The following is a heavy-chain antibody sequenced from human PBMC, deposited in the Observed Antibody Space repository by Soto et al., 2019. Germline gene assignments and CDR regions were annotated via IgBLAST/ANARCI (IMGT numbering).Heavy chain of an antibody. CDR1: GGTFSNYA. CDR2: IIPLTETP. J-gene: IGHJ4*02. V-gene: IGHV1-69*01. CDR3: AIGPRTSWTCDF. Sequence: QVQVVQSGAEVKKPGSSVKVSCKASGGTFSNYAISWVRQAPGHGLEWVGGIIPLTETPVYAQKVQGRLTITADEITSAAYMELSSLRSDDTAVYYRAIGPRTSWTCDFWGQGTVVTVSS. D-gene: IGHD2-2*01.